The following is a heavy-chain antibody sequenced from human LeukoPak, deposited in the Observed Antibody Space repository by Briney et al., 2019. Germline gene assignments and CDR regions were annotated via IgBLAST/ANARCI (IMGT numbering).Heavy chain of an antibody. CDR2: IYYSGST. V-gene: IGHV4-31*03. CDR1: GGSISSGGYY. Sequence: SETLSLTCTVSGGSISSGGYYWSWIRQHPGKGLAWIGYIYYSGSTDYNPSLKSRVTISVDMSKNQFSLKLSSVTAADTAVYYCARTSNTSFRSYFDYWGQGTLVTVSS. CDR3: ARTSNTSFRSYFDY. J-gene: IGHJ4*02. D-gene: IGHD2-2*01.